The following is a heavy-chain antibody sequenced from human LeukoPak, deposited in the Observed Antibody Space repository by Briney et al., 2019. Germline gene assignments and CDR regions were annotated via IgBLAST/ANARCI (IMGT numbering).Heavy chain of an antibody. CDR3: AREDGSTGYNDF. J-gene: IGHJ4*02. CDR2: IYYSGNT. CDR1: GGSISSSSYY. D-gene: IGHD1-1*01. V-gene: IGHV4-39*02. Sequence: SETLSLTCTVSGGSISSSSYYWGWIRQPPGQGLEWIGSIYYSGNTYYNPSLKSRVTISVDTSKNHFSLNLKSVTAADTAVYYCAREDGSTGYNDFWGQGTLVTVSS.